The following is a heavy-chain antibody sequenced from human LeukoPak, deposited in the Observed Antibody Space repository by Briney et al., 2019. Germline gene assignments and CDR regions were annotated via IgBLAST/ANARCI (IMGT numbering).Heavy chain of an antibody. CDR1: GFTFSSYA. D-gene: IGHD4-17*01. V-gene: IGHV3-30*04. CDR2: ISYDGRNK. CDR3: ARAGRVTTTYWYFDL. J-gene: IGHJ2*01. Sequence: GGSLRLSCAASGFTFSSYAMHWVRQAPGKGLEWVAVISYDGRNKHYADSVKGRSTISRDNSKNTMYLQMNSLRGEDTAVYYCARAGRVTTTYWYFDLWGRGTLVTVSS.